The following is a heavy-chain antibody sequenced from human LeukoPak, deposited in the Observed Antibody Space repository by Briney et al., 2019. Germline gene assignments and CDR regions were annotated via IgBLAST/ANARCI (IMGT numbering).Heavy chain of an antibody. D-gene: IGHD3-10*01. Sequence: GGSLRLSCAASGFTFSSYWMNWARQAPGKGLEWVASINHNGNVNYYVDSVKGRFTISRDNAKNSLYLQMNSLRAEDTAVYYCAKVRGVRGVIDLFDYWGQGTLVTVSS. CDR1: GFTFSSYW. CDR3: AKVRGVRGVIDLFDY. CDR2: INHNGNVN. J-gene: IGHJ4*02. V-gene: IGHV3-7*03.